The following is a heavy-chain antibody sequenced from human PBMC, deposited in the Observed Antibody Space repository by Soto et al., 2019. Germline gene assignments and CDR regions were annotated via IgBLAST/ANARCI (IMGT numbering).Heavy chain of an antibody. CDR1: GGSSSSGGYY. Sequence: TLSLACPVSGGSSSSGGYYGSWIRQHPGKGLEWIGYIYYSGSTYYNPSLKSRVTISVDTSKNQFSLKLSSVTAADTAAYSCARERRPGLSYFDYWGQGTLVTVYS. D-gene: IGHD6-25*01. CDR2: IYYSGST. CDR3: ARERRPGLSYFDY. J-gene: IGHJ4*02. V-gene: IGHV4-31*03.